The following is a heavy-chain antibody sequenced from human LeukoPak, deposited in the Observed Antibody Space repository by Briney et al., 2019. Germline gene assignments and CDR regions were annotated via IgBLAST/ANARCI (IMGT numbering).Heavy chain of an antibody. Sequence: SETLSLTCAVSGGSISSGGYSWRWIRQPPGKGLEWIGYIYHSGSTYYNPSLKSRVTISVDRSKNQFSLKLSSVTAADTAVYYCARSSVAAAGYFDYWGQGTLVTVSS. CDR2: IYHSGST. CDR3: ARSSVAAAGYFDY. V-gene: IGHV4-30-2*01. J-gene: IGHJ4*02. D-gene: IGHD6-13*01. CDR1: GGSISSGGYS.